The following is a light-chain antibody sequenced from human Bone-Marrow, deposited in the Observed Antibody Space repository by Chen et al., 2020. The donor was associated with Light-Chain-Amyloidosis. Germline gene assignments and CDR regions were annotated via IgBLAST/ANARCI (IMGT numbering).Light chain of an antibody. CDR2: AVS. J-gene: IGLJ1*01. Sequence: APATPASVCGCPGQAHPLPCTGTSGDVGTYNYASWYQQHPGKAPKVMIYAVSNRPSGVSNRFSGSKSGNTASLTSSELQAEDEADYYCSSFTSSSSYVFGPGTKVTVL. CDR3: SSFTSSSSYV. CDR1: SGDVGTYNY. V-gene: IGLV2-14*01.